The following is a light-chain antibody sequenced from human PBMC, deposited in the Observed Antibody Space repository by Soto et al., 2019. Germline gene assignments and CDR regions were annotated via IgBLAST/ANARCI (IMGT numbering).Light chain of an antibody. J-gene: IGKJ5*01. Sequence: EIVLTQSPATLSLSPGERATLSCRASQSVRNKLAWYQQRPGRAPRLLIYDAYNRATGISARFSGSGSGTDFTLTISSLEPEDFAVHYCQQRSNWPVTFGQGTRLEI. V-gene: IGKV3-11*01. CDR2: DAY. CDR1: QSVRNK. CDR3: QQRSNWPVT.